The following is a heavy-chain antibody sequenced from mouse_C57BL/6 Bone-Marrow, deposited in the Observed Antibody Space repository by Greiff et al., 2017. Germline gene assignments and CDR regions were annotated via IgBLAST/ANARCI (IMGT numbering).Heavy chain of an antibody. CDR1: GFTFSDYG. V-gene: IGHV5-17*01. CDR3: ARHYYGSSYEYYFDY. CDR2: ISSGSSTI. D-gene: IGHD1-1*01. J-gene: IGHJ2*01. Sequence: EVQLVESGGGLVKPGGSLKLSCAASGFTFSDYGMHWVRQAPEKGLEWVAYISSGSSTIYYADTVKGRFTISRDNAKNTLFLQMTSLRSEDTAMYYCARHYYGSSYEYYFDYWGQGTTLTVSS.